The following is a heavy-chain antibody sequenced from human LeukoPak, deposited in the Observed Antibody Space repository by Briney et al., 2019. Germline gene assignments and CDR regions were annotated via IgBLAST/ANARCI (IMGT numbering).Heavy chain of an antibody. Sequence: PGGSLRLSCVASGFTFSSYSMNWVRQAPGKGLEWVSSSRSSSSYIYYADSVKGRFTISRDNAKNSLYLQMNSLRAEDTAIYYCARDLFDYGSSAYYYGHYGMDVWGQGTTVTVSS. D-gene: IGHD3-22*01. V-gene: IGHV3-21*01. J-gene: IGHJ6*02. CDR1: GFTFSSYS. CDR3: ARDLFDYGSSAYYYGHYGMDV. CDR2: SRSSSSYI.